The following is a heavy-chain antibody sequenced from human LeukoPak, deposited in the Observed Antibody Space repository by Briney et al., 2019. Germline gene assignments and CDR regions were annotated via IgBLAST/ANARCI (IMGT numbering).Heavy chain of an antibody. CDR3: ARGLGYLYSGYDPARFDY. D-gene: IGHD5-12*01. J-gene: IGHJ4*02. CDR1: GGYFSGYY. Sequence: SETLSLTCAVYGGYFSGYYWSWIRQPPGKGLEWIGEINHSGSTNYNPSLKSRVTISVDTSKNQFSLKLSSVTAADTAVYYCARGLGYLYSGYDPARFDYWGQGTLVTVSS. V-gene: IGHV4-34*01. CDR2: INHSGST.